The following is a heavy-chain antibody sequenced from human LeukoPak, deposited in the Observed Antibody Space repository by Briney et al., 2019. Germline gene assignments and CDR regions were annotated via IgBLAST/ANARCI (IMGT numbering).Heavy chain of an antibody. V-gene: IGHV4-31*03. D-gene: IGHD3-10*01. J-gene: IGHJ5*02. Sequence: NSSQTLSLTCTVSGGSISSGAYYWSWLRQHPGKALEWIGYIYDSGSTYYNPSLTSRVTISVDTSKNLFSLRLNSVTAADTAVYYCARDRVAGWLDPWGQGTLVTVSS. CDR1: GGSISSGAYY. CDR3: ARDRVAGWLDP. CDR2: IYDSGST.